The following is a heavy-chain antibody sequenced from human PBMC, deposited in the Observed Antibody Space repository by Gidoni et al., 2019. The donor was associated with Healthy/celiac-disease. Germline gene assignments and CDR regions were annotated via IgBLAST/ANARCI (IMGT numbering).Heavy chain of an antibody. D-gene: IGHD1-20*01. V-gene: IGHV4-34*01. CDR3: ARGLVGIAGE. Sequence: QVQLQQWGAGLLKPSETLSLTCAGYGGSFSGYYWSWIRQPPGKGLEWIGEINHSGSTNYNPSLKSRVTISVDTSKNQFSLKLSSVTAADTAVYYCARGLVGIAGEWGQGTLVTVSS. CDR2: INHSGST. J-gene: IGHJ4*02. CDR1: GGSFSGYY.